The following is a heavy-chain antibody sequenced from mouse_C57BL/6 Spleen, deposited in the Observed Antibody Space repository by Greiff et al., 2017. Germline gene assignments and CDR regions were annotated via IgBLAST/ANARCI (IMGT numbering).Heavy chain of an antibody. CDR1: GYTFTSYW. Sequence: VQLQQPGAELVMPGASVKLSCKASGYTFTSYWMHWVKQRPGQGLEWIGEIDPSDSYTNYNQKFKGKSTLTVDKSSSTAYMQLSSLTSEDSAVCYCARPLTGTEWYFDVWGTGTTVTVSS. D-gene: IGHD4-1*01. J-gene: IGHJ1*03. CDR3: ARPLTGTEWYFDV. CDR2: IDPSDSYT. V-gene: IGHV1-69*01.